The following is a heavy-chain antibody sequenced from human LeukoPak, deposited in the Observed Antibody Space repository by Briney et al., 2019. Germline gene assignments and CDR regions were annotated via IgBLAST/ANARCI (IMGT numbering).Heavy chain of an antibody. CDR1: GFTFSSYS. CDR2: ISSSSSYI. D-gene: IGHD3-3*01. V-gene: IGHV3-21*01. J-gene: IGHJ4*02. Sequence: GGSLRLSCAAFGFTFSSYSMNWVRQAPGKGLEWVSSISSSSSYIYYADSVKGRFTISRDNAKNSLYLQMNSLRAEDTAVYYCATTTEDDFWSGQVSYYFDYWGQGTLVTVSS. CDR3: ATTTEDDFWSGQVSYYFDY.